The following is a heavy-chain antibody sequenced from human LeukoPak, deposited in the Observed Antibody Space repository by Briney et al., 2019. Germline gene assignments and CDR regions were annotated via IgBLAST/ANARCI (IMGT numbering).Heavy chain of an antibody. CDR1: GYSISSGYY. V-gene: IGHV4-38-2*02. Sequence: SETLSLTCTVSGYSISSGYYWGWIRQPPGKGLEWIGIIYHSGSTYYNPSLKSRVTISVDTSKNKFSLKLSSVTAADTAVYYCARHRSGFFDYWGQGTLVTVSS. J-gene: IGHJ4*02. D-gene: IGHD3-3*01. CDR3: ARHRSGFFDY. CDR2: IYHSGST.